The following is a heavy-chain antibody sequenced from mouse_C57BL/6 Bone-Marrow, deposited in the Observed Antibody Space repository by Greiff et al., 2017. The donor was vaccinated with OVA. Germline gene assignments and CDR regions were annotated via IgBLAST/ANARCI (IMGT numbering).Heavy chain of an antibody. D-gene: IGHD2-4*01. CDR3: ATIYYDYDRYFDV. Sequence: VQLKESGPGLVQPSQSQSITCTVSGFSLTSYGVHWVRQSPGKGLEWLGVIWRGGSTDYNAAFMSRLSITKDNSKSQVFFKMNSLQADDTAIYYCATIYYDYDRYFDVWGTGTTVTVSS. CDR1: GFSLTSYG. J-gene: IGHJ1*03. CDR2: IWRGGST. V-gene: IGHV2-5*01.